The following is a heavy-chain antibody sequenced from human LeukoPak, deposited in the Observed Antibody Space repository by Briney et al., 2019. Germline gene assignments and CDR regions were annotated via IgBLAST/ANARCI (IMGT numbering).Heavy chain of an antibody. Sequence: ASVKVSCKASGYTFTSYDINWVRQATGQGLEWMGWMNPNSGNTGYAQKFRGRVTMTRNTSISTAYMELSSLRSEDTAVYYCASTSRSMVRGVIDGMDVWGQGTTVTVSS. J-gene: IGHJ6*02. V-gene: IGHV1-8*01. D-gene: IGHD3-10*01. CDR3: ASTSRSMVRGVIDGMDV. CDR1: GYTFTSYD. CDR2: MNPNSGNT.